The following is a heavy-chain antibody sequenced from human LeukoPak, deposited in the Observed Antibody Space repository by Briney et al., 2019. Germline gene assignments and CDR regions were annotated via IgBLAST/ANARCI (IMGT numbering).Heavy chain of an antibody. CDR3: ARLYSGSQGDY. CDR1: GFTFSSYS. Sequence: GSLRLSCAASGFTFSSYSINWVRQASGKGVEWVSSISSSSSYIYYADSVKGRFTISRDNAKNSLYLQMNSLRAEDTAVYYCARLYSGSQGDYWGQGTLVTVSS. J-gene: IGHJ4*02. CDR2: ISSSSSYI. V-gene: IGHV3-21*01. D-gene: IGHD1-26*01.